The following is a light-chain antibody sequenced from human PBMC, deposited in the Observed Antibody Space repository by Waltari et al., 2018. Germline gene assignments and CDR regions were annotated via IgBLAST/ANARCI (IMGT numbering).Light chain of an antibody. CDR3: SMYMGSGVWV. Sequence: QTVVPQEPSLSVSPGGTVTLTCALRSGSVSSTSYPTWYQQTPGQPPRTLVYKGISRSSGVPDRFSGSILGNTAALTITGAQADDESDYYCSMYMGSGVWVFGGGTKLTVL. CDR1: SGSVSSTSY. J-gene: IGLJ3*02. V-gene: IGLV8-61*01. CDR2: KGI.